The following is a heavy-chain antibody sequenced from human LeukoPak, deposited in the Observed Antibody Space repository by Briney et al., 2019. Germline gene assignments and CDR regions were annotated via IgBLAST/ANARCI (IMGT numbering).Heavy chain of an antibody. D-gene: IGHD3-3*01. Sequence: PGGSLRLSCAASGFTFSSYSMNWVRQAPGKGLEWVSSISSSSSYIYYADSVKGRFTISRDNAKNSLYLQMNSLRAEDTAVYYCARDGADFWSKYYYYMDVWGKGTTVTVSS. CDR1: GFTFSSYS. V-gene: IGHV3-21*01. J-gene: IGHJ6*03. CDR3: ARDGADFWSKYYYYMDV. CDR2: ISSSSSYI.